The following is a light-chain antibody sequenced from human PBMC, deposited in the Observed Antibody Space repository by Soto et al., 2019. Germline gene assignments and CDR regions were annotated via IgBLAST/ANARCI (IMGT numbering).Light chain of an antibody. CDR1: QSVSSN. CDR2: GAS. Sequence: EIVMTQSPATLSVSPGERATLSCRASQSVSSNLAWYQQKPGQARRLLIYGASTRATGIPARFSGSGSGTEFTLTISSLQSEDFAVYYGQQYNNWPPITSGQGTRLEIK. CDR3: QQYNNWPPIT. J-gene: IGKJ5*01. V-gene: IGKV3-15*01.